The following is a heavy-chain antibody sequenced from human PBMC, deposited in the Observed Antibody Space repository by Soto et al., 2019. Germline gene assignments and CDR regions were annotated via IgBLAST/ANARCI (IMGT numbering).Heavy chain of an antibody. J-gene: IGHJ5*02. CDR2: INHSGST. CDR1: GGSFSGYY. V-gene: IGHV4-34*01. CDR3: ARGRGGYCSSTSCYSNWFDP. D-gene: IGHD2-2*01. Sequence: QVQLQQWGAGLLKPSETLSLTCAVYGGSFSGYYWSWIRQPPGKGLEWIGEINHSGSTNYNPSLKSRVTIPVDTSKNQFSLKLSSVTAADTAVYYCARGRGGYCSSTSCYSNWFDPWGQGTLVTVSS.